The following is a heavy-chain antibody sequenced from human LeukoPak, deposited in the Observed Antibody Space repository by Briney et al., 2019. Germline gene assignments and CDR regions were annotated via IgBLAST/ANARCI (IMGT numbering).Heavy chain of an antibody. J-gene: IGHJ3*02. Sequence: SVKVSCKASGGTFSSYAISWVRQAPGQGLEWMGRIIPIFGTANYAQKFQGRVTITTDESTSTAYMELSSLISEDTAVYYCAREGSLDAFDIWGQGTMVTVSS. CDR1: GGTFSSYA. D-gene: IGHD6-13*01. CDR2: IIPIFGTA. V-gene: IGHV1-69*05. CDR3: AREGSLDAFDI.